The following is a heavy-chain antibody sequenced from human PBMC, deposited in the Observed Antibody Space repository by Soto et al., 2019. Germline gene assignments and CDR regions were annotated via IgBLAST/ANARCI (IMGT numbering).Heavy chain of an antibody. V-gene: IGHV4-30-2*05. CDR1: GGSISSGGYS. Sequence: SETLSLTCAVSGGSISSGGYSWSWIRQPPGKGLEWIGYIYHSGSTYYNPSLKSRVTISVDTSKNQFSLKLSSVTAADTAVYYCAIAYGSGYMDVWGQGTTVT. D-gene: IGHD3-10*01. J-gene: IGHJ6*02. CDR3: AIAYGSGYMDV. CDR2: IYHSGST.